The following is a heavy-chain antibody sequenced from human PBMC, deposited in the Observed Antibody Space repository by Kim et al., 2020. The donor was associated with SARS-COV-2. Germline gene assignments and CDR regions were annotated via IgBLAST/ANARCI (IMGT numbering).Heavy chain of an antibody. V-gene: IGHV1-46*01. D-gene: IGHD4-17*01. CDR3: ARVKGGDYGVFYFDY. J-gene: IGHJ4*02. Sequence: ATKFQGRVTMTRDTSQSTVYMELSSLRSEDTAVYYCARVKGGDYGVFYFDYWGQGTLVTVSS.